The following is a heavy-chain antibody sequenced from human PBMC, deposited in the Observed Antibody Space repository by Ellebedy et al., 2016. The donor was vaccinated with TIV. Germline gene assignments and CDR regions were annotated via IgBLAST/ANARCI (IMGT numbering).Heavy chain of an antibody. J-gene: IGHJ4*02. V-gene: IGHV4-4*07. CDR2: IYTSGST. CDR1: GGSVSSYY. CDR3: ARQLDDILTGYSDPFDY. D-gene: IGHD3-9*01. Sequence: MPSETLSLTCTVSGGSVSSYYWSWIRQPAGKGLEWIGRIYTSGSTNYNPSLKSRVTMSVDTSKNQFSLKLSSVTAADTAVYYCARQLDDILTGYSDPFDYWGQGTLVTVSS.